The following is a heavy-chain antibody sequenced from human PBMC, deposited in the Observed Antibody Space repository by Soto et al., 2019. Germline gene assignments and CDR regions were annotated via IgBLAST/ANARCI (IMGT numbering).Heavy chain of an antibody. D-gene: IGHD3-22*01. CDR3: ARVSNPYYSCDHDEYLDY. Sequence: ASVKVSCKASGYTFTSYYIHWVRQAPGQGLEWMGKMDPSGGSATYAQKFQGRVSMTSDESTSTVFMEVSSLRSDDTAVYFCARVSNPYYSCDHDEYLDYWGQGTQVTVSS. CDR1: GYTFTSYY. CDR2: MDPSGGSA. J-gene: IGHJ4*02. V-gene: IGHV1-46*01.